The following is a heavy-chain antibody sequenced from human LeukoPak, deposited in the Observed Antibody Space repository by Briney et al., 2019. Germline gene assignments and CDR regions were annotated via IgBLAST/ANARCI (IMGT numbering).Heavy chain of an antibody. J-gene: IGHJ4*02. CDR2: ISGSGAST. CDR1: GFIFISYD. V-gene: IGHV3-23*01. D-gene: IGHD3-9*01. CDR3: ANLHYDILTGYIYYFDY. Sequence: GGSLRLSCEASGFIFISYDMTWVRQAAGKGLEWVSSISGSGASTYYADSVKGRFTISRDNSKNTLYLQMNSLRAEDTAVYYCANLHYDILTGYIYYFDYWGQGTLVTVSS.